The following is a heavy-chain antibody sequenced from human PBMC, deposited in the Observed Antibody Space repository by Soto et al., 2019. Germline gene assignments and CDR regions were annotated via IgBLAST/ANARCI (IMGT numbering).Heavy chain of an antibody. CDR3: ARGDRYCTSTSCSDRWYFDV. Sequence: QVQLVESGGGVVQPGRSLRLSCAASGFTLSGYVMHWVRQAPGKGLEWVAFISNDGSNKNYADSVKGRFTISRDNSKNTLYLKMNTLRPEDTAVYYCARGDRYCTSTSCSDRWYFDVWGRGTLVTVSS. CDR2: ISNDGSNK. V-gene: IGHV3-30*04. CDR1: GFTLSGYV. J-gene: IGHJ2*01. D-gene: IGHD2-2*01.